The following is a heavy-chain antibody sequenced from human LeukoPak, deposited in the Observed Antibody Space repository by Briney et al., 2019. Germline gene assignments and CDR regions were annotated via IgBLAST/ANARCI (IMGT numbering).Heavy chain of an antibody. D-gene: IGHD5-24*01. CDR1: GGSFSGYY. V-gene: IGHV4-34*01. CDR2: INHSGST. Sequence: SETLSLTCAVYGGSFSGYYWSWIRQPPGKGLEWIGEINHSGSTNYNPSLKSRVTISVDTSKNQFSLKLSSVTAADTAVYYCASVYKHGMDVWGQGTTVIVS. CDR3: ASVYKHGMDV. J-gene: IGHJ6*02.